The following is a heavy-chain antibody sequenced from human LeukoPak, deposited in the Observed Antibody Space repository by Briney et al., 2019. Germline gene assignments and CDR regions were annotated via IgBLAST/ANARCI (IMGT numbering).Heavy chain of an antibody. J-gene: IGHJ3*02. D-gene: IGHD5-24*01. CDR1: GYTFTGYY. Sequence: LVASVTVSCKAAGYTFTGYYMHWVRQAPGQGLEWMGLINPGGGNTNYAQNFQGRVTMTRDTSTSTVYMELSSLRSEDTAIYYCARVRDGYNDAYDIWGQGTVVTVPS. CDR3: ARVRDGYNDAYDI. CDR2: INPGGGNT. V-gene: IGHV1-46*01.